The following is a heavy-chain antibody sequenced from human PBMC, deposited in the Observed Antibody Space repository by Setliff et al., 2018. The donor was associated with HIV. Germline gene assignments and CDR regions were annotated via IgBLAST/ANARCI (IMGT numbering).Heavy chain of an antibody. J-gene: IGHJ4*02. D-gene: IGHD5-18*01. V-gene: IGHV4-34*01. Sequence: SETLSLTCVVYGGSFGAHYWNWIRQPPGKGLEWVGEIKHSGSTNYNPSLKSRVTMSGDTSKKQFSLNLTSVTAADTAVYYCARGRIGYVWGQGTLVTV. CDR3: ARGRIGYV. CDR1: GGSFGAHY. CDR2: IKHSGST.